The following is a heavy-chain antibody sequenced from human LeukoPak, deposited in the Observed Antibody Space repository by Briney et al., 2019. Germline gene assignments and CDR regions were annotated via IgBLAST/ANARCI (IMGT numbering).Heavy chain of an antibody. V-gene: IGHV3-21*01. D-gene: IGHD6-13*01. Sequence: GGSLRLSCAASGFTFSSYSMNWVRQAPGKGLEWVSSISSSSSYIYYADSVKGRFTISRDNAKNSLYLQMDSLRAEDTAVYYCARDRWHSSSWWMNAFDIWGQGTMVTVSS. CDR2: ISSSSSYI. CDR1: GFTFSSYS. CDR3: ARDRWHSSSWWMNAFDI. J-gene: IGHJ3*02.